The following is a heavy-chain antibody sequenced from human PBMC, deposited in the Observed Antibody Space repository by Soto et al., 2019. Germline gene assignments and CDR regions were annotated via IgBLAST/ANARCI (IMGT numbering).Heavy chain of an antibody. J-gene: IGHJ4*02. V-gene: IGHV4-4*07. CDR1: GASFSNSY. D-gene: IGHD1-1*01. CDR3: AKESGAPAGTAEY. Sequence: QVQLQESGPGLVKPSETLSLTCTVSGASFSNSYWSWIRRPAGKGLEWIGRISASGNTNYNPSLKSRVTMSIYTSTNQFSLKVTSVTAADTALYYCAKESGAPAGTAEYWGQGILVTVSS. CDR2: ISASGNT.